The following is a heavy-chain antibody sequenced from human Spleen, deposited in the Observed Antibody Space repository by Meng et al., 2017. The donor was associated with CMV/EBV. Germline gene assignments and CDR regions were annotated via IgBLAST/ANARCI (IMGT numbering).Heavy chain of an antibody. CDR1: GGTFSSYA. CDR2: IIPILGIA. D-gene: IGHD6-6*01. CDR3: ASWEYSSSSTMRWYYYGMDV. Sequence: SVKVSCKASGGTFSSYAISWVRQAPGQGLEWMGGIIPILGIANYAQKFQGRVTMTRNTSISTAYMELSSLRSEDTAVYYCASWEYSSSSTMRWYYYGMDVWGQGTTVTVSS. V-gene: IGHV1-69*10. J-gene: IGHJ6*02.